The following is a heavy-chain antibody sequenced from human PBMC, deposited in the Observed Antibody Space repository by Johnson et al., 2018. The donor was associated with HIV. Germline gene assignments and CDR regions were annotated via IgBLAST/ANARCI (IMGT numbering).Heavy chain of an antibody. Sequence: QVQLVESGGDVVQPGRSLRLSCAASGFTFSSYGMHWVRQAPGKGLEWVAVIWYDGSNKYYADSVKNRFTISRDNSRNTLYLQMNSLKTEDTAVYYCTTDSKWFGELHDAFDSWGQGTMVTVSS. V-gene: IGHV3-33*01. CDR1: GFTFSSYG. D-gene: IGHD3-10*01. CDR2: IWYDGSNK. CDR3: TTDSKWFGELHDAFDS. J-gene: IGHJ3*02.